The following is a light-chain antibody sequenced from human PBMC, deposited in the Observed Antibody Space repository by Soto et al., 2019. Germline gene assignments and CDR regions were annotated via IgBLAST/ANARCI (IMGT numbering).Light chain of an antibody. CDR2: AAS. J-gene: IGKJ3*01. CDR3: QQSYSTPLT. CDR1: QSISSY. V-gene: IGKV1-39*01. Sequence: DIQMTQSPSSLSASVGDRVTITCRASQSISSYLNWYQQKPGKAPKLLIYAASSLQSGVPSRFSGSGSGTDFTLTISSLQPEDFATYYCQQSYSTPLTVGPGTKVEIK.